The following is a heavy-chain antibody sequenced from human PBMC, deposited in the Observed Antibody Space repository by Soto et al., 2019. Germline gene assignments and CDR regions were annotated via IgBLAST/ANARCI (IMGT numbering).Heavy chain of an antibody. CDR2: INSDGSST. Sequence: EVQLVESGGGLVQPGGSLRLSCAASGFTFSSYWMHWVRQAPGKWLVWVSRINSDGSSTSYADSVKGRFTISRDNAKNTLYLQMNSLRAEDTAVYYCARADRTIFGVVIWKFDYWGQGTLVTVSS. J-gene: IGHJ4*02. V-gene: IGHV3-74*01. CDR1: GFTFSSYW. D-gene: IGHD3-3*01. CDR3: ARADRTIFGVVIWKFDY.